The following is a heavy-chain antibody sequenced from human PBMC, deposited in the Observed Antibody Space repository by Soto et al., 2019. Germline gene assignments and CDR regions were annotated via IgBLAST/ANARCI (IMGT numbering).Heavy chain of an antibody. D-gene: IGHD3-3*01. J-gene: IGHJ6*02. CDR3: AKDRGSGYYYYYGMDV. V-gene: IGHV3-9*01. CDR1: GFTFDDYA. CDR2: ISWNSGSI. Sequence: SLKISCAASGFTFDDYAMHWVRQAPGKGLEWVSGISWNSGSIGYADSVKGRFTISRDNAKNSLYLQMNSLRAEDTALYYCAKDRGSGYYYYYGMDVWGQGTTVTVSS.